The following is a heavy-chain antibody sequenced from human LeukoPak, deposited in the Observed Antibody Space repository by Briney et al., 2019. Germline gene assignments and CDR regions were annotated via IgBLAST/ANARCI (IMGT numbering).Heavy chain of an antibody. CDR1: GYTFTSYG. CDR3: ARLFYLDGDYFDY. D-gene: IGHD3/OR15-3a*01. CDR2: ISAYNGNT. J-gene: IGHJ4*02. V-gene: IGHV1-18*01. Sequence: PGGSLRLSCAASGYTFTSYGISWVRQAPGQGLEWMGWISAYNGNTNYAQKLQGRVTMTTDTSTSTAYMELRSLRSDDTAVYYCARLFYLDGDYFDYWGQGTLVTVSS.